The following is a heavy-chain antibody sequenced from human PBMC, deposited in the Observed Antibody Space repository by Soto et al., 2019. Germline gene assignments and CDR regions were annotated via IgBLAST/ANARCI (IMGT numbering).Heavy chain of an antibody. V-gene: IGHV4-39*01. CDR3: ARHPHIVVVALYFDY. D-gene: IGHD2-15*01. Sequence: SETLSLTRTVSCGSISSSSYYWGWIRQPPGKGLEWIGSIYYSGSTYYNPSLKSRVTISVDTSKNQFSLKLSSVTAADTAVYYCARHPHIVVVALYFDYWGQGTLVTVS. CDR2: IYYSGST. CDR1: CGSISSSSYY. J-gene: IGHJ4*02.